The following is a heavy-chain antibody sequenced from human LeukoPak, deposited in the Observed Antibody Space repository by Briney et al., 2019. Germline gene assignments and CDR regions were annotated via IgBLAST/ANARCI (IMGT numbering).Heavy chain of an antibody. CDR2: IRNKAYGGTT. CDR1: GFTFGDHA. CDR3: TRAVTAPGMKYYFDY. V-gene: IGHV3-49*04. D-gene: IGHD6-13*01. Sequence: PGGSLRLSCRASGFTFGDHAMNWVRQAPGKGLEWICFIRNKAYGGTTEYAASVKDRFTVSRDDSKSIAYLHMNSLKTEDTAVYYCTRAVTAPGMKYYFDYWGQGTLVTVSS. J-gene: IGHJ4*02.